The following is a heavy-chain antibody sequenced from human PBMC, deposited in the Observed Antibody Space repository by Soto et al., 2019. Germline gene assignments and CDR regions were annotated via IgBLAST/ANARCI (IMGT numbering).Heavy chain of an antibody. CDR2: ISAYNGNT. D-gene: IGHD6-13*01. CDR3: ARGGSSWYPLTYYYYGMDV. J-gene: IGHJ6*02. Sequence: GASVKVSCKASGYTFTSYGISWVRQAPGQGLEWMGWISAYNGNTNYAQKLQGRVTMTTDTSTSTAYMELRSLRSDDTAVYYCARGGSSWYPLTYYYYGMDVWGQGTTVTVSS. CDR1: GYTFTSYG. V-gene: IGHV1-18*04.